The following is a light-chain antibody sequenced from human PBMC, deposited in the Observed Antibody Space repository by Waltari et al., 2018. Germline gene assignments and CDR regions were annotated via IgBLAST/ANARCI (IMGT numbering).Light chain of an antibody. V-gene: IGKV1-9*01. Sequence: IQLTQSPSSLSASVGDSVSITCRASQGVGTFLAWYQQKPGRAPKLLIYGASILQSGVPSRFSGSGSGTDFTLTINSLQPEDFATYYCQQLYISPHYTFGQGTKLDVK. CDR3: QQLYISPHYT. CDR1: QGVGTF. J-gene: IGKJ2*01. CDR2: GAS.